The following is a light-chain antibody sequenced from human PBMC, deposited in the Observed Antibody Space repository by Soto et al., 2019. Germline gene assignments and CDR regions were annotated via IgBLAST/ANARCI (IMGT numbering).Light chain of an antibody. V-gene: IGKV1-8*01. CDR1: QGISSY. J-gene: IGKJ5*01. Sequence: AIRMTQSPSSLSASTGDRVTITCRASQGISSYLAWYQQKPGKAPKLLIYAASTLQSGVPSRFSGSGSGTEFTLTISGLLPEDCAIYFCQQANSFPITFGQGTRLEIK. CDR3: QQANSFPIT. CDR2: AAS.